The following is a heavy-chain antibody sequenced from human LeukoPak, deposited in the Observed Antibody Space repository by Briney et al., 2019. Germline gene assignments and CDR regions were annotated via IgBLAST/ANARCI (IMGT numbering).Heavy chain of an antibody. V-gene: IGHV3-53*01. Sequence: GGSLRLSCAVSGFTVSTDYMNWVRQAPGKGLEWVSLICDDGSTYYAGSVKGRFTISRDNSKNTLYLQMSSLRAEDTAVYYCARVHNHAWYDFDHWGQGTLVTVSS. CDR1: GFTVSTDY. D-gene: IGHD1-14*01. CDR2: ICDDGST. J-gene: IGHJ4*02. CDR3: ARVHNHAWYDFDH.